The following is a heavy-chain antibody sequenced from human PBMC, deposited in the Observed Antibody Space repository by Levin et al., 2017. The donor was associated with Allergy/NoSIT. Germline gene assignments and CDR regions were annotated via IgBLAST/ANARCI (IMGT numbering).Heavy chain of an antibody. Sequence: PSETLSLTCAVYGGSFSGYYYNWIRQPPGRGLEWIGEINHSGSTKNNPSLKSRVTISVDTSKNQFSLKRSSVTAADTAVYYCARRRYTKLTGYSYYYGMDVWGQGTTVTVSS. J-gene: IGHJ6*02. CDR3: ARRRYTKLTGYSYYYGMDV. CDR1: GGSFSGYY. D-gene: IGHD7-27*01. CDR2: INHSGST. V-gene: IGHV4-34*01.